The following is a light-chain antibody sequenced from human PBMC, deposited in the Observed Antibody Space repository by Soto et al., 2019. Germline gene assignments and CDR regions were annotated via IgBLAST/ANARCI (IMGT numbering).Light chain of an antibody. J-gene: IGKJ1*01. CDR2: DTS. CDR1: QSVSIH. CDR3: QQRSNWPPT. Sequence: IVLTQSPGTLSLYPGERASLSCRASQSVSIHLAWYQQKPGQAPRLLIYDTSTRATGIPARFSGSGSGTEFTLTISSLQSEDFAVYYCQQRSNWPPTFGQRAKVDIK. V-gene: IGKV3-11*01.